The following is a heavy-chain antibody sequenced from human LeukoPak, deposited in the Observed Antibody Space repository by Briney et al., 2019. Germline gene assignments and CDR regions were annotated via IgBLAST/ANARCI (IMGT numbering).Heavy chain of an antibody. J-gene: IGHJ4*02. V-gene: IGHV1-24*01. D-gene: IGHD3-10*01. CDR1: GYTLTELS. Sequence: ASVNVSCKVPGYTLTELSMHWVRQAPRKGLEWMGGFYPEDGETIYAQKFQGRVTMTEDTSTDTAYMELSSLRSEDTAVYYCARLPTYYGSGSYYNLDYWGQGTLVTVSS. CDR3: ARLPTYYGSGSYYNLDY. CDR2: FYPEDGET.